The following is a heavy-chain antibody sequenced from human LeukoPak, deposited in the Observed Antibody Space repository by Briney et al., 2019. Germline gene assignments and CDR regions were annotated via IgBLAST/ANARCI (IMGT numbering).Heavy chain of an antibody. J-gene: IGHJ4*02. CDR3: ARDLHLYYYDSSGYNY. CDR2: ISAYNGYT. V-gene: IGHV1-18*01. Sequence: RWASVKVSCKASGYTLTSYGISWVRQAPGQGLEWMGWISAYNGYTNYAQKLQGRVTMTTDTSTSTAYMELRSLRSDDTAVYYCARDLHLYYYDSSGYNYWGQGTLVTVSS. D-gene: IGHD3-22*01. CDR1: GYTLTSYG.